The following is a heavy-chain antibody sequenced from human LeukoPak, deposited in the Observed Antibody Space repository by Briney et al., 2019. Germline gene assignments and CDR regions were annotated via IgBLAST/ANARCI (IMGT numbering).Heavy chain of an antibody. J-gene: IGHJ4*02. V-gene: IGHV3-74*01. Sequence: PGGSLRLSCAASGFAFSRYWMHWVRQAPGKGLVWVSRINSDGSATSYADSVKGRFTISRDNAKNTLYLQMNSLRAEDTAVYYCARGIYYGAPDYWGQGTLVTVSS. CDR3: ARGIYYGAPDY. D-gene: IGHD4-17*01. CDR1: GFAFSRYW. CDR2: INSDGSAT.